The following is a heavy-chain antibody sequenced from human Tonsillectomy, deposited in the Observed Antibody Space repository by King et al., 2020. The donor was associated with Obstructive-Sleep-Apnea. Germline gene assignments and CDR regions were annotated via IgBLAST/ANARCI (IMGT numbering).Heavy chain of an antibody. CDR1: SGSISSSSYY. Sequence: QLQESGPGLVKPSETLSLTCTVSSGSISSSSYYWGWIRQPPGKGLEWIGCIYYSGSTYYNSSLKSRVTISVDTSKNQLSLKLSSVTAADTAVYYCARXNDLAXVKXFDYWGQGTLVTVSS. CDR2: IYYSGST. D-gene: IGHD1-1*01. V-gene: IGHV4-39*07. J-gene: IGHJ4*02. CDR3: ARXNDLAXVKXFDY.